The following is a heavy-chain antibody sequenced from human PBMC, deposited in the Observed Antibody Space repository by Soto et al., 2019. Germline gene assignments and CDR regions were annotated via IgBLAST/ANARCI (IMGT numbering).Heavy chain of an antibody. Sequence: QLQLQESGSGLVKPSQTLSLTCAVSGGSISSGGYSWSWIRQPPGKGLEWIGYIYHSGSTYYNPSRKCRVTISVDRSKNQFALKLSSVTAADTAVYYCAREGGRYCSSTSCYTGFDYWGQGTLVTVSS. D-gene: IGHD2-2*02. CDR2: IYHSGST. CDR3: AREGGRYCSSTSCYTGFDY. J-gene: IGHJ4*02. CDR1: GGSISSGGYS. V-gene: IGHV4-30-2*01.